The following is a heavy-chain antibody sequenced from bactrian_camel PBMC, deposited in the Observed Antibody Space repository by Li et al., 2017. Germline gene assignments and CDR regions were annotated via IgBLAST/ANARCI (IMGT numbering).Heavy chain of an antibody. J-gene: IGHJ4*01. V-gene: IGHV3S53*01. CDR2: IDDDGST. Sequence: HVQLVESGGGSVQAGGSLRLSCVTSDYTGTYCLGWFRQAPGKEREGVAAIDDDGSTTYADSVKGRFTISKDNAKNTVYLQMNSLKREDTAMYYCAADLVDRWFERLGRGQGTQVTVS. CDR3: AADLVDRWFERLG. D-gene: IGHD4*01. CDR1: DYTGTYC.